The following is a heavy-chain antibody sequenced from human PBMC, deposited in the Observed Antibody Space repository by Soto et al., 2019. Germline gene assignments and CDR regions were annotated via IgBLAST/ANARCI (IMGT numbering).Heavy chain of an antibody. CDR3: ARVTRIRAFDI. Sequence: QVQLVQSGAEVKKPGASVKVSCKASGYTFTSYYMHWVRQAPGQGLEWMGIINPSGGSTNYAQKFQGRVTMTRDTSTSTVYMELSSLRSEDTAVYYCARVTRIRAFDIWGQGTMVTVSS. CDR1: GYTFTSYY. V-gene: IGHV1-46*01. D-gene: IGHD1-1*01. CDR2: INPSGGST. J-gene: IGHJ3*02.